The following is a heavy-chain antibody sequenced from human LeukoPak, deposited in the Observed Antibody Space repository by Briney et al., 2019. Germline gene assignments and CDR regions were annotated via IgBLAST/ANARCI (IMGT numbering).Heavy chain of an antibody. J-gene: IGHJ3*02. V-gene: IGHV1-18*01. CDR2: ISAYNGNT. CDR1: GYTFTSYG. D-gene: IGHD2-15*01. Sequence: ASVKVSCKASGYTFTSYGISWVRQAPGQGLEWMGWISAYNGNTNYAQKLQGRVTMTTDTSTSTAYMELRSLRSDDTAVYYCARAGRTVVVAATIIDAFDIWGQGTMVTVSS. CDR3: ARAGRTVVVAATIIDAFDI.